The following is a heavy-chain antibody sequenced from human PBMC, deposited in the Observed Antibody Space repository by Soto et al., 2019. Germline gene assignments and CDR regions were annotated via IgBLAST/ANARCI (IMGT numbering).Heavy chain of an antibody. Sequence: GASVKVSCKASGGTFSSYAISWVRQAPGQGLEWMGGIIPIFGTANYAQKFQGRVTITADESTSTAYMELSSLRSEDTAVYYCARGVTPVYYYGMDVWGQGTTVTVSS. J-gene: IGHJ6*02. V-gene: IGHV1-69*13. CDR2: IIPIFGTA. D-gene: IGHD4-4*01. CDR1: GGTFSSYA. CDR3: ARGVTPVYYYGMDV.